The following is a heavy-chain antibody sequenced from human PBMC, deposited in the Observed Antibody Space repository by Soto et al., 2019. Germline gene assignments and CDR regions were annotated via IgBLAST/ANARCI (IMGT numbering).Heavy chain of an antibody. CDR2: ISSSSSYI. D-gene: IGHD2-15*01. J-gene: IGHJ3*02. CDR1: WFTFSSYS. Sequence: GGSLRLSCAASWFTFSSYSMNWVRQAPGKGLEWVSSISSSSSYIYYADSVKGRFTISRDNAKNSLYLQMNSLRAEDTAVYYCARGRYCSGGSCSDDHAFDIWGQGTMVTVSS. CDR3: ARGRYCSGGSCSDDHAFDI. V-gene: IGHV3-21*01.